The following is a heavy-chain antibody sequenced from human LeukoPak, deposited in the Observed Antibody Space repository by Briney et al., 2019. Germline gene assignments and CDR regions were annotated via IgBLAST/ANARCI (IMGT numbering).Heavy chain of an antibody. Sequence: PGGSLRLSCAASGFTFSNYGMHWVRQAPGKGLEWVAVIWYDGSKKYYADSVKGRFTISRDNSKNTLYLQMNSLRAEDTALYYCAKYCYDSSGYYWAYGMDVWGQGTTVTVS. V-gene: IGHV3-33*06. D-gene: IGHD3-22*01. J-gene: IGHJ6*02. CDR1: GFTFSNYG. CDR2: IWYDGSKK. CDR3: AKYCYDSSGYYWAYGMDV.